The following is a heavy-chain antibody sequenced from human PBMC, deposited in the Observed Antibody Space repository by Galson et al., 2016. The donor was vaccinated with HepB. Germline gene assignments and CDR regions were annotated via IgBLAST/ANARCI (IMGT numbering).Heavy chain of an antibody. CDR1: GFTFVDYD. J-gene: IGHJ4*02. D-gene: IGHD2-21*02. CDR3: TRGREKTLVTPPFDY. CDR2: IRSKAYGGTT. V-gene: IGHV3-49*03. Sequence: SLRLSCATSGFTFVDYDMSWFRQAPGKGLEWVGFIRSKAYGGTTEYAASVKGRFTTSRDDSRSIAYLQMNSLKTEDTAVYYCTRGREKTLVTPPFDYWGQGALVTVSS.